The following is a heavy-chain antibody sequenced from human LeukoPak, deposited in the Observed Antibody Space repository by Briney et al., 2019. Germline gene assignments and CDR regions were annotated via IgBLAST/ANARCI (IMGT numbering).Heavy chain of an antibody. Sequence: GGSLRLSCAASGFTFSSYAMSWVRQAPGKGLEWVSAISGSGGSTYYADSVKGRFTISRDNSKNTLYLQMNSPRAEDTAVYYCAKAEVGATTNYFDYWGQGTLVTVSS. CDR1: GFTFSSYA. D-gene: IGHD1-26*01. J-gene: IGHJ4*02. V-gene: IGHV3-23*01. CDR2: ISGSGGST. CDR3: AKAEVGATTNYFDY.